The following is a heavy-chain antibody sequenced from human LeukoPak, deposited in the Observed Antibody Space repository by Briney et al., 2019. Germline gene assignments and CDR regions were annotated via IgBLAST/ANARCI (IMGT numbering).Heavy chain of an antibody. D-gene: IGHD6-13*01. CDR3: ARDAAAGPGYYYYYYMDV. Sequence: SETLSLTCTVSGGSISSGSYYWSWIRQPAGKGLEWIGRIYTSGSTNYNPSLKSRVTISVDTSKNQFSLRLSSVTAADTAVYYCARDAAAGPGYYYYYYMDVWGKGTTVTVSS. J-gene: IGHJ6*03. CDR2: IYTSGST. V-gene: IGHV4-61*02. CDR1: GGSISSGSYY.